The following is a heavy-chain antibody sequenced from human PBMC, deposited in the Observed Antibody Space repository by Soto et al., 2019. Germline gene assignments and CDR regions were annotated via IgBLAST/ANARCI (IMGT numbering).Heavy chain of an antibody. Sequence: SETLSLTCTVSGGSISSGAYYWSWIRQPPGKGLEWIGHIYNSGSTYSNPSLKNRVTISVDTSKNQYSLKLSTVTAADTALYYCARDRSDPSYYYYYGMDVWGQGTTVTVS. CDR1: GGSISSGAYY. CDR3: ARDRSDPSYYYYYGMDV. CDR2: IYNSGST. D-gene: IGHD2-15*01. V-gene: IGHV4-30-4*01. J-gene: IGHJ6*02.